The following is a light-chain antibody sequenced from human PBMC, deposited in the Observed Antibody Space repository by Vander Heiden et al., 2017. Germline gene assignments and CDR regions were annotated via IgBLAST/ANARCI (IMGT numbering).Light chain of an antibody. J-gene: IGKJ1*01. CDR3: QQYYSRFRR. Sequence: DIVMTQPPASLAVSLGERATINCKSSQSVLSSSNNKNYLAWYQQKPGQPPKLLIYWASTRESGVPDRFSGSGSGTDFTLTISSLQAEDVAVYYCQQYYSRFRRFGQGTKVEFK. CDR1: QSVLSSSNNKNY. CDR2: WAS. V-gene: IGKV4-1*01.